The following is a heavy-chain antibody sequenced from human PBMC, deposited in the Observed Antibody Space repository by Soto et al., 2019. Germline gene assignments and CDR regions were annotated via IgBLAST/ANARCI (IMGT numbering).Heavy chain of an antibody. Sequence: GESLKISCKGSGYSFTSYWIGWVRQMPGKGLEWMGIIYPGDSDTRYSPSFQGQVTISADKSISTAYLQWSSLKASDTAMYYCARLLITCYYDSSRAPFDYWGRETLVTVSS. CDR1: GYSFTSYW. CDR2: IYPGDSDT. J-gene: IGHJ4*02. CDR3: ARLLITCYYDSSRAPFDY. V-gene: IGHV5-51*01. D-gene: IGHD3-22*01.